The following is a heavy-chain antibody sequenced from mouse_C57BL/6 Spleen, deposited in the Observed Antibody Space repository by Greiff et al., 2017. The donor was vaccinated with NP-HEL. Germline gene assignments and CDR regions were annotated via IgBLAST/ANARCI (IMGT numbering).Heavy chain of an antibody. D-gene: IGHD1-1*01. Sequence: QVQLQQPGAELVKPGASVKLSCKASGYTFTSYWMHWVKQRPGQGLEWIGMIHPTSGSTNYNEKFKSKATLTVDKSSSTAYMQLSSLTSEDSAVYYCARDLITTVVATDWYFDVWGTGTTVTVSS. V-gene: IGHV1-64*01. CDR3: ARDLITTVVATDWYFDV. J-gene: IGHJ1*03. CDR2: IHPTSGST. CDR1: GYTFTSYW.